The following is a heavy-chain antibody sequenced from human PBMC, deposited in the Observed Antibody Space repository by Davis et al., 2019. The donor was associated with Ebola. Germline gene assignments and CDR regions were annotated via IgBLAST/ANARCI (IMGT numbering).Heavy chain of an antibody. Sequence: MPSETLSLTCTVSGGSISGDYWSWIRQPPGKGLEWIGYIHDSGSTNYNPSLKSRVTISVDTSKNQFSLKLSSVTAADTAVYYCARAQGRYSGYVDPWGQGTLVTVSS. CDR1: GGSISGDY. D-gene: IGHD5-12*01. J-gene: IGHJ5*02. V-gene: IGHV4-59*12. CDR2: IHDSGST. CDR3: ARAQGRYSGYVDP.